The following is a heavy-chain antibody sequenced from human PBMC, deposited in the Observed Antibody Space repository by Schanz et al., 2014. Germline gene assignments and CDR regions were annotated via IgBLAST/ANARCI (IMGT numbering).Heavy chain of an antibody. CDR2: ISYDGSNK. D-gene: IGHD2-2*01. J-gene: IGHJ4*02. CDR1: GFTFSSYA. CDR3: AKDSTRIDIVLVPTAIDY. Sequence: QAQLVESGGGVVQFGRSLRLSCVASGFTFSSYAMHWVRQAPGKGLEWVAVISYDGSNKYYADSVKGRVTISRDNSKNTLYLHMDTLRSEDTAVYYCAKDSTRIDIVLVPTAIDYWGQGTLVTVSS. V-gene: IGHV3-30-3*02.